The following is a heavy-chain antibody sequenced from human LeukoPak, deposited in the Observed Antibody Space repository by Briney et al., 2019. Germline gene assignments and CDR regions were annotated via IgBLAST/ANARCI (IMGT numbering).Heavy chain of an antibody. CDR3: AKATMTTVTIGNAFDI. J-gene: IGHJ3*02. D-gene: IGHD4-17*01. CDR1: GFTFSNYA. Sequence: GGSLRLSCAASGFTFSNYAMRWVRQAPGKGLEWVSGISGSGDSTYYADSVKGRFTISRDNAKNSLYLQMNSLRAEDTALYYCAKATMTTVTIGNAFDIWGQGTMVTVSS. CDR2: ISGSGDST. V-gene: IGHV3-23*01.